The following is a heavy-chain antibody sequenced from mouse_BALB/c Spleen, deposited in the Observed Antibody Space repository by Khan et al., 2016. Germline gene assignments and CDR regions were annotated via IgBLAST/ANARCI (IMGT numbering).Heavy chain of an antibody. CDR2: ILPGSGST. J-gene: IGHJ1*01. V-gene: IGHV1-9*01. CDR1: GFTFSSYW. D-gene: IGHD1-2*01. CDR3: ARKGITTARYFDV. Sequence: VQLQESGAELMKPGASVKISCTATGFTFSSYWIEWVKQRPGHGLEWIGEILPGSGSTNYNEKFKGKATFTADTSSNTAYMQLNSLTSEDSAVYYCARKGITTARYFDVWGAGTTVTVSS.